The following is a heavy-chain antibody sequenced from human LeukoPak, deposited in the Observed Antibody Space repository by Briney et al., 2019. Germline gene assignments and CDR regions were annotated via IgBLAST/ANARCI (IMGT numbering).Heavy chain of an antibody. CDR3: ARGIKDFWSGYYPINWFDP. V-gene: IGHV1-8*01. CDR2: MNPNSGNT. J-gene: IGHJ5*02. CDR1: GYTFTSYD. D-gene: IGHD3-3*01. Sequence: ASVKVSCKASGYTFTSYDINWVRQATGQGLEWMGWMNPNSGNTGYAQKFRGRVTMTRNTSISTAYMELSSLRSEDTAVYYCARGIKDFWSGYYPINWFDPWGQGTLVTVSS.